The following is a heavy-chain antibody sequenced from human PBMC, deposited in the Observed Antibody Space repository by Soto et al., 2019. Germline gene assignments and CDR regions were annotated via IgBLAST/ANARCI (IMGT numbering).Heavy chain of an antibody. D-gene: IGHD6-6*01. V-gene: IGHV5-51*01. CDR1: GYSFTSYW. Sequence: PGESLKISCKGSGYSFTSYWIGWVRQMPGKGLEWMGIIYPGDSDTRYSPSFQGQVTISADKSISTAYLQWSSLKASDTAMYYCARQFVSIAACLRQSSYYYYGMDVRGQRTTVTVSS. J-gene: IGHJ6*02. CDR2: IYPGDSDT. CDR3: ARQFVSIAACLRQSSYYYYGMDV.